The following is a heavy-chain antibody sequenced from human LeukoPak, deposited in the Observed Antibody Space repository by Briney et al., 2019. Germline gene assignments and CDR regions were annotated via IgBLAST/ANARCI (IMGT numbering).Heavy chain of an antibody. J-gene: IGHJ4*02. CDR2: IYSGGST. Sequence: GGALRLSCAASGFTVSSNYMSWVRQAPGKGLEWVSVIYSGGSTYYADSVKGRFTISRDNSKNTLYLRMNSLRAEDTAVYYCARGLGELWAFDYWGQGTLVTVSS. CDR3: ARGLGELWAFDY. CDR1: GFTVSSNY. V-gene: IGHV3-53*01. D-gene: IGHD3-10*01.